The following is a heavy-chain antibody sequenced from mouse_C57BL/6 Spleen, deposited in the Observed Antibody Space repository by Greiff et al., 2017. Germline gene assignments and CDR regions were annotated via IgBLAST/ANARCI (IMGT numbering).Heavy chain of an antibody. D-gene: IGHD2-4*01. CDR1: GYTFTSYW. J-gene: IGHJ1*03. V-gene: IGHV1-50*01. CDR3: ARSDDYDVGWYCDV. CDR2: IDPSDSYT. Sequence: QVQLQQPGAELVKPGASVKLSCKASGYTFTSYWMQWVKQRPGQGLEWIGEIDPSDSYTNYNGKFKGKATLTADKSSSTAYMQLSSLTSEDSAVYFCARSDDYDVGWYCDVWGTGTTVTVSS.